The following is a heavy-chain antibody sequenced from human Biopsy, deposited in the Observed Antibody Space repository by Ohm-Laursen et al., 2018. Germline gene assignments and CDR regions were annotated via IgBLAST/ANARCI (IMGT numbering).Heavy chain of an antibody. J-gene: IGHJ4*02. CDR3: AKGRSAVISAALNY. D-gene: IGHD2-2*01. CDR2: IGGTADGT. CDR1: GFPFTGFA. Sequence: SLRLSCAASGFPFTGFAMTWVRQAPGKGLEWVSSIGGTADGTYYADSVKGRFTISTDNSNNTLYLQMNSLRAEDTAVYYCAKGRSAVISAALNYWGQGTLVTVSS. V-gene: IGHV3-23*01.